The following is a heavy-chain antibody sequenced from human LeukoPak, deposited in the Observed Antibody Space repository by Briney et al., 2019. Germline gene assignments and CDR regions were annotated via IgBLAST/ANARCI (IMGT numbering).Heavy chain of an antibody. D-gene: IGHD1-1*01. CDR2: MNPNSGNT. CDR1: GYTFTSYD. CDR3: ASEGTGTTPSRNYYGMDV. Sequence: ASVKVSCKASGYTFTSYDINWVRQATGQGLEWMGWMNPNSGNTGYAQKFQGRVTMTRNTSISTAYMELSSLRSEDTAVYYCASEGTGTTPSRNYYGMDVWGQGTTVTVSS. J-gene: IGHJ6*02. V-gene: IGHV1-8*01.